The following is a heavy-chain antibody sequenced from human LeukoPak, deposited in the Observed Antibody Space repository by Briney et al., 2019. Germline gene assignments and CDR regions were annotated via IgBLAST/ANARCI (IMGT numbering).Heavy chain of an antibody. V-gene: IGHV3-7*01. CDR2: INQDGGLT. CDR3: ARDLDVVVNFDNTLHHYDAFDI. D-gene: IGHD2-21*01. Sequence: GGSLRLSCGASGFSFNTYYMTWVRQAPGKGLDGVANINQDGGLTSYTDSVRGRFTISRDNAKNSMYLQMSSLSAEDTAVYFCARDLDVVVNFDNTLHHYDAFDIWGQGTMVTVSS. CDR1: GFSFNTYY. J-gene: IGHJ3*02.